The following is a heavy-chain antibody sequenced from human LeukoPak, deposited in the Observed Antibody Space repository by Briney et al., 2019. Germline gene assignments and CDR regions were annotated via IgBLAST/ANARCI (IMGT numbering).Heavy chain of an antibody. V-gene: IGHV3-21*01. CDR1: GFTFSSYS. Sequence: NPGGSLRLSCAASGFTFSSYSMNWVRQAPGKGLEWVSSISSSSSYIYYADSVKGRFTISRDNAKNSLYLQMNSLRAEDTAVYYCARGGRDDFWSGYYPEDYYFDYWGQGTLVTVSS. CDR2: ISSSSSYI. D-gene: IGHD3-3*01. CDR3: ARGGRDDFWSGYYPEDYYFDY. J-gene: IGHJ4*02.